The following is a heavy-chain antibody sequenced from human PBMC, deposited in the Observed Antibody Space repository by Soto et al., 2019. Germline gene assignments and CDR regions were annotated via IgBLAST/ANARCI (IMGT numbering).Heavy chain of an antibody. CDR2: MNPNSGNT. J-gene: IGHJ3*02. CDR3: ATPGYSSSWYFVRKDAFDI. D-gene: IGHD6-13*01. Sequence: ASVKVSCKASGDTFTSYDINWVRQATGQGLEWMGWMNPNSGNTGYAQKFQGRVTMTRNTSISTAYMELSSLRSEDTAVYYCATPGYSSSWYFVRKDAFDIWGQGTMLTVSS. V-gene: IGHV1-8*01. CDR1: GDTFTSYD.